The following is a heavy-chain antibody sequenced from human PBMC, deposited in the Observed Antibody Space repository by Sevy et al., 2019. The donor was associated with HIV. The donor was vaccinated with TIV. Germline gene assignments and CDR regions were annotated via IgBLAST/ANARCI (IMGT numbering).Heavy chain of an antibody. D-gene: IGHD2-2*01. Sequence: SETLSLTCTVSGGSISSYYWSWIRQPAGKGLEWIGRIYTSGSTNYNPSLKSRVTMSVDTSKNQFSLKLSSVTAADTAVYYCARDRGIVVVPAATFHMDVWGQGTTVTVSS. CDR2: IYTSGST. CDR3: ARDRGIVVVPAATFHMDV. J-gene: IGHJ6*02. V-gene: IGHV4-4*07. CDR1: GGSISSYY.